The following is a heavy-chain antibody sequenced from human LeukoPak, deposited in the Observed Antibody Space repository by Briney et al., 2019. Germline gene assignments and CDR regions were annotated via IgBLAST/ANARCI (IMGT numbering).Heavy chain of an antibody. V-gene: IGHV3-74*01. CDR1: GFTFSSYW. D-gene: IGHD3-22*01. CDR3: ASAPAYYDSSGYQADY. J-gene: IGHJ4*02. Sequence: GGSLRPSCAASGFTFSSYWMHWVRQAPGKGLVWVSRINSDGSSTSYADSVKGRFTISRDNAKNTLYLQMNSLRAEDTAVYYCASAPAYYDSSGYQADYWGQGTLVTVSS. CDR2: INSDGSST.